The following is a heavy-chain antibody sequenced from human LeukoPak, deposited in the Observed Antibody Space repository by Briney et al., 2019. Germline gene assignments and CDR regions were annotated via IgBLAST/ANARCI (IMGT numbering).Heavy chain of an antibody. CDR1: GGSISSHY. D-gene: IGHD6-13*01. CDR3: ARLWSSSWYETRFDP. V-gene: IGHV4-59*08. CDR2: ISHRGST. Sequence: SETLSLTCTVSGGSISSHYWSWIRQPPGKGLEWIGYISHRGSTNYNPSLTTRITISVDTSRTQVSLKLSSVTAADTAVYYCARLWSSSWYETRFDPWGQGTLVTVSS. J-gene: IGHJ5*02.